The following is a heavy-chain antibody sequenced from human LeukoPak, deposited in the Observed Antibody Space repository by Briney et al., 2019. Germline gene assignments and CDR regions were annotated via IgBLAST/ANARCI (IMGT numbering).Heavy chain of an antibody. J-gene: IGHJ4*02. CDR1: GGSISSYY. D-gene: IGHD3-3*01. CDR3: ARAGHYDFWSGYRGGIDY. Sequence: SETLSLTCTVSGGSISSYYWSWIRQPPGKGLEWIGYIYYSGSTNYNPSLKSRGTISVDTSKNQFSLKLSSVTAADTAVYYCARAGHYDFWSGYRGGIDYWGQGTLVTVSS. CDR2: IYYSGST. V-gene: IGHV4-59*01.